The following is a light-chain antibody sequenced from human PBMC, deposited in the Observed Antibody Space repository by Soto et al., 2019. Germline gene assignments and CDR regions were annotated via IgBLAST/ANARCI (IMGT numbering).Light chain of an antibody. J-gene: IGLJ1*01. V-gene: IGLV1-44*01. CDR1: ISNIGRNT. CDR2: RNN. Sequence: QSVLTHAPSASETPGQRVTISCSGGISNIGRNTVNWYQQLPGTAPKLLIYRNNRRPSGVPDRFSGSKSGTSASLAISGLQSEDEADYYCAAWDDSLTDYVFGTGTKLTVL. CDR3: AAWDDSLTDYV.